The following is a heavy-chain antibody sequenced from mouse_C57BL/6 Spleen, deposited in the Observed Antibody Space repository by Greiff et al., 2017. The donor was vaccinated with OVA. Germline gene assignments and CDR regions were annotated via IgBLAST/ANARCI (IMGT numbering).Heavy chain of an antibody. V-gene: IGHV1-52*01. Sequence: QVQLQQPGAELVRPGSSVKLSCKASGYTFTSYWMHWVKQRPIQGLEWIGIIDPSDSETHYNQKFKDKATLTVDKSSSTAYMQLSSLTSEDSAGYYCATYFSKGSWFAYWGQGTLVTVSA. D-gene: IGHD2-5*01. CDR2: IDPSDSET. CDR3: ATYFSKGSWFAY. CDR1: GYTFTSYW. J-gene: IGHJ3*01.